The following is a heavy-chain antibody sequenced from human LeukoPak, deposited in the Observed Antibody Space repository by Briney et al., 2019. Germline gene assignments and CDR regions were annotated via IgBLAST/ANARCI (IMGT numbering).Heavy chain of an antibody. V-gene: IGHV3-23*01. J-gene: IGHJ4*02. CDR1: GFTFSSYA. Sequence: GGSLRLSCAASGFTFSSYAMSWVRQAPGKGLEWVSAISGSGGSTFYTDSVKGRFTISRHNSKNTLYLQMNSLRGEDTAVYYCATIGGDYVSFDNWGQGTLVTVTS. CDR2: ISGSGGST. D-gene: IGHD4-17*01. CDR3: ATIGGDYVSFDN.